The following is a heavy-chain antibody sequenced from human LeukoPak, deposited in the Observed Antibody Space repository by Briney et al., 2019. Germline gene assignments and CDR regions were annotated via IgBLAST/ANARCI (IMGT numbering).Heavy chain of an antibody. Sequence: GRSLRLSCAASGFTFSSYGMHWVRQAPGKGLEWVAVIWYDGSNKYYADSVKGRFTISRDNSKNTLYLQMNSLRAEDTAVYYCARDFDSSGPNAFDIWGQGTMVTVSS. D-gene: IGHD3-22*01. V-gene: IGHV3-33*01. CDR3: ARDFDSSGPNAFDI. CDR1: GFTFSSYG. J-gene: IGHJ3*02. CDR2: IWYDGSNK.